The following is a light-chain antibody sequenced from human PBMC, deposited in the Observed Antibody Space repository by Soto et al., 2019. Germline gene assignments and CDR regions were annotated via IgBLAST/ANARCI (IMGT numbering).Light chain of an antibody. V-gene: IGKV1-27*01. J-gene: IGKJ3*01. Sequence: DIQMTQSPSSLSASVGDRVTITCRASQDIGNYLGWYQQRPGKVPKLLISAAGTLQSGVPPRFSGSGSGTNFTLTISGLQPEDVATYYCQKYNTAPFTFGPGTKVDIE. CDR1: QDIGNY. CDR2: AAG. CDR3: QKYNTAPFT.